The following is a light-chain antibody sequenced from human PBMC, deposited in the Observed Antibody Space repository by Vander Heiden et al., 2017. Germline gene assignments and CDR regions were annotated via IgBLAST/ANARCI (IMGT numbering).Light chain of an antibody. J-gene: IGKJ4*01. CDR1: QNINSW. V-gene: IGKV1-5*03. CDR2: KAS. Sequence: DIQMTPSPSTLSASVGDRVTITCRASQNINSWLAWYQQKPGKPPNLLIYKASSLESGVPSRFSGSGSGTEFTLTISSLQPDDFATYYCQQYENSVLTFGGGTKVEIK. CDR3: QQYENSVLT.